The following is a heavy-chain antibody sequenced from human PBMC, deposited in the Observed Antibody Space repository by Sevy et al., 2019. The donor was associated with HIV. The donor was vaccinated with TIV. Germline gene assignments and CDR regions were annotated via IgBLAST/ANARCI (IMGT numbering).Heavy chain of an antibody. CDR2: ISYDGAVR. D-gene: IGHD1-26*01. CDR1: GLTFRSHA. CDR3: AREAGYSAKNDAFAF. J-gene: IGHJ3*01. V-gene: IGHV3-30-3*01. Sequence: GGSLRLSCAASGLTFRSHAMHWVRQAPGKGLEWVTVISYDGAVRYYGGSVKGRFTVSRDSSKNTLYLQMNSLRPDDTAVYYCAREAGYSAKNDAFAFWGQGTMVTVSS.